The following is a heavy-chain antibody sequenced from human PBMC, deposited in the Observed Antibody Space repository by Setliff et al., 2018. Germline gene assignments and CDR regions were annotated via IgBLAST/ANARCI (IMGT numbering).Heavy chain of an antibody. J-gene: IGHJ6*03. V-gene: IGHV4-61*09. CDR2: VYVGGHT. Sequence: SETLSLTCNVSGVPIANTASYWSWIRQPAGKTLEWIGQVYVGGHTYYNPSFESRVPISVDTSKHQFSLKLSSVTAADTAVYYCARVGGYSYGFGYYYMDVWGKGTTVTSP. D-gene: IGHD5-18*01. CDR3: ARVGGYSYGFGYYYMDV. CDR1: GVPIANTASY.